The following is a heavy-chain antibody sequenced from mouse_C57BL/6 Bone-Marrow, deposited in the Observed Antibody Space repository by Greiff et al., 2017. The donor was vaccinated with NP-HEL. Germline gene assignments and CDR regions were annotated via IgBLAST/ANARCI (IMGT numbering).Heavy chain of an antibody. D-gene: IGHD2-3*01. CDR3: ASKSYDGYVFDY. J-gene: IGHJ2*01. CDR2: ISYDGSN. Sequence: ESGPGLVKPSQSLSLTCSVTGYSITSGYYWNWIRQFPGNKLEWMGYISYDGSNNYNPSLKNRISITRDTSKNQFFLKLNSVTTEDTATYYCASKSYDGYVFDYWGQGTTLTVSS. CDR1: GYSITSGYY. V-gene: IGHV3-6*01.